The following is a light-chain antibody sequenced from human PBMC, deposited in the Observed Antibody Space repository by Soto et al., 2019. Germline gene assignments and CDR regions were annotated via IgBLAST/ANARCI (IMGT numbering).Light chain of an antibody. V-gene: IGKV1-33*01. CDR3: QQYDILPRT. Sequence: DIQMTQSPSSLSASVGDRVTINCQASQDISNYLNWYQQKPGKAPKLLIYDASNLETGVPSRFSGSGSGTDFTFTISSLQPEDIATYYCQQYDILPRTFGQGTKVEIK. J-gene: IGKJ1*01. CDR1: QDISNY. CDR2: DAS.